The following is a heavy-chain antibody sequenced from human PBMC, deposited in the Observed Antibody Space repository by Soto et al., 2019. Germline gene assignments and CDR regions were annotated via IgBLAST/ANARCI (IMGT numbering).Heavy chain of an antibody. Sequence: ASVKVSCKASGYTFTTYAMHWVRQAPGQRLEWMGWINAGNGNTKYSQKFQGRVTITRDTSASTAYMELSSLRSEDTAVYYCARDFYYDSSGYIEFYFEYWGQGTLVTV. D-gene: IGHD3-22*01. V-gene: IGHV1-3*01. CDR2: INAGNGNT. J-gene: IGHJ4*02. CDR1: GYTFTTYA. CDR3: ARDFYYDSSGYIEFYFEY.